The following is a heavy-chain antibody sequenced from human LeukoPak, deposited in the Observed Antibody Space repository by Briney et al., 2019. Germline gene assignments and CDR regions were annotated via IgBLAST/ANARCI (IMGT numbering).Heavy chain of an antibody. J-gene: IGHJ4*02. CDR3: AKVERPSGPFDY. V-gene: IGHV3-23*01. CDR2: ISGSGGST. CDR1: GFTFSSYA. Sequence: GGSLRLSCAASGFTFSSYAMSWVRQAPGKELKWVSAISGSGGSTYYADSVKGRFTISRDNSKNTLYLQMNSLRAEDTAVYYCAKVERPSGPFDYWGQGTLVTVSS. D-gene: IGHD1-1*01.